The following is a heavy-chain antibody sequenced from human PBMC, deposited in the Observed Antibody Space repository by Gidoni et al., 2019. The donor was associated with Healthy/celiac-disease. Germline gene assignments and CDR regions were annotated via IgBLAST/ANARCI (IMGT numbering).Heavy chain of an antibody. J-gene: IGHJ3*02. D-gene: IGHD3-10*01. CDR2: ISSSSSTI. CDR1: GCTFSSYS. CDR3: ARDSGDAPNYYYGSGRKGSDAFDI. V-gene: IGHV3-48*02. Sequence: EVQLVESGGGLVQPGGSLRLSCAASGCTFSSYSMNWVSQAPGKGLEWVSYISSSSSTIYYADSVKGRFTISRDNAKNSLYLQMNSLRDEDTAVYYCARDSGDAPNYYYGSGRKGSDAFDIWGQGTMVTVSS.